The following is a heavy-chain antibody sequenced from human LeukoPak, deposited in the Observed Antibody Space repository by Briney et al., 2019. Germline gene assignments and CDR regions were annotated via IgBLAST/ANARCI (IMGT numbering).Heavy chain of an antibody. CDR3: ARLKYCSDGSCYWFFDY. Sequence: SETLSLTCAVSGGSISSSSYYWGWIRQPPGKGLEWIGSIFYRGSAYYKSSLKSRVTMSVDTSKNQFSLKLSSVTVADTALYYCARLKYCSDGSCYWFFDYWGQGTLVTVSS. CDR1: GGSISSSSYY. V-gene: IGHV4-39*01. D-gene: IGHD2-15*01. CDR2: IFYRGSA. J-gene: IGHJ4*02.